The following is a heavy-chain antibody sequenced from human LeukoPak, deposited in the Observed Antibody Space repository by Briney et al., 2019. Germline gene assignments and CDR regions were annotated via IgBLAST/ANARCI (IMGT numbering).Heavy chain of an antibody. J-gene: IGHJ4*02. CDR3: ARSTWGLWFGELTTGYFDY. CDR1: GYTFTSYG. D-gene: IGHD3-10*01. CDR2: ISAYDGNT. Sequence: ASVKVSCKASGYTFTSYGISWVRQAPGQGLEWMGWISAYDGNTNYAQKLQGRVTMTTDTSTSTAYMELRSLRSDDTAVYYCARSTWGLWFGELTTGYFDYWGQGTLVTVSS. V-gene: IGHV1-18*01.